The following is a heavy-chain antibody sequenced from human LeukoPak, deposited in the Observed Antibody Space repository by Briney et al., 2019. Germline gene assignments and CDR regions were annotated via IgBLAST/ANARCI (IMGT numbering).Heavy chain of an antibody. CDR2: LNPNSGAT. CDR1: GYTFTGYY. Sequence: ASVTVSCKASGYTFTGYYIHWVRQAPGQGLEWMGWLNPNSGATNYAQKFQGRVTMTRDTSISTAYMELSRLKSDDTAVYYCARAWGFGTSGYYVAYWGQGTLVTVSS. J-gene: IGHJ4*02. D-gene: IGHD3-22*01. V-gene: IGHV1-2*02. CDR3: ARAWGFGTSGYYVAY.